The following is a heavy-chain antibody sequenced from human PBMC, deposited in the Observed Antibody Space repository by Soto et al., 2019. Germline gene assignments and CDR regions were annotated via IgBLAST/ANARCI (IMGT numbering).Heavy chain of an antibody. CDR2: IYYSGST. V-gene: IGHV4-59*01. J-gene: IGHJ4*02. Sequence: SETLSLTCTVSGGSISSYYWSWIRQPPGKGLEWIGYIYYSGSTNYNPSLKSRVTISVDTSKNQFSLKLSSVTAADTAVYYCARHGYSTAWYGSWDYWGQGTLVTVSS. CDR1: GGSISSYY. D-gene: IGHD6-19*01. CDR3: ARHGYSTAWYGSWDY.